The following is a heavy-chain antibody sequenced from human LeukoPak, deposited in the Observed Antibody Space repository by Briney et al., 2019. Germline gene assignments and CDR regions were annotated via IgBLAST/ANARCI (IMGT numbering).Heavy chain of an antibody. Sequence: PGGSLRLSCAASGFTFNSYWMTWVRQAPGKGLEWVANIKPDGGEKYSVDSVKGRFTISRDSAKNSLYLQMDSLSAEDTAIYYCARADNDYGAPDAFDIWGQGTMVTVSS. CDR2: IKPDGGEK. V-gene: IGHV3-7*03. D-gene: IGHD4-17*01. J-gene: IGHJ3*02. CDR3: ARADNDYGAPDAFDI. CDR1: GFTFNSYW.